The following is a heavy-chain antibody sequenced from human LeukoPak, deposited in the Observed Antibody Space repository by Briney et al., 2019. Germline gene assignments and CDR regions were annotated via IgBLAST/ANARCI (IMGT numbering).Heavy chain of an antibody. CDR2: IKQDGSEK. J-gene: IGHJ4*02. CDR1: GFTFSSYS. Sequence: GGSLRLSCAASGFTFSSYSMNWVRQAPGKGLEWVANIKQDGSEKNYVDSVKGRFTISRDNTKNSLYLQMNTMRAEDTAVYYCVRGFGNFDYWGQGTLVTVSS. CDR3: VRGFGNFDY. D-gene: IGHD3-10*01. V-gene: IGHV3-7*01.